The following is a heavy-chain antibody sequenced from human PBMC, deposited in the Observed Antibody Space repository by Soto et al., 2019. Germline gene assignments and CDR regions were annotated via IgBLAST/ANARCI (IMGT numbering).Heavy chain of an antibody. CDR2: IYVTGAV. D-gene: IGHD2-21*01. CDR3: ARLRIATNNYKWFDP. J-gene: IGHJ5*02. Sequence: SETLSLTSSVSGAALNSGNYYWSWIRQVPGKGLEWIGHIYVTGAVDYNPSLRDRITISQDTSERQFSLNLRLVTAADTAVYYCARLRIATNNYKWFDPWGQGTLVTVSS. CDR1: GAALNSGNYY. V-gene: IGHV4-31*03.